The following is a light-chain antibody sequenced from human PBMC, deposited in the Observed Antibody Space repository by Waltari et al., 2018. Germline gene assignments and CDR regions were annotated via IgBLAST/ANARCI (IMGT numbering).Light chain of an antibody. CDR3: MQALQTPWT. CDR2: RVS. V-gene: IGKV2-29*02. CDR1: QSLLHSNGNTH. J-gene: IGKJ1*01. Sequence: DIVMTQTPLSLPVTPGEPASISCRSSQSLLHSNGNTHLYWYLQKAGQPPRLLIYRVSNRFYGVPDRFSGSGSGTDFTLKISRLEAEDVGVYYCMQALQTPWTFGQGTKVEIQ.